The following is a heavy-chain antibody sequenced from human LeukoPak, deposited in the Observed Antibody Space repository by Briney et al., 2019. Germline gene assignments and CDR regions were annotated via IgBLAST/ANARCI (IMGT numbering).Heavy chain of an antibody. V-gene: IGHV3-48*03. J-gene: IGHJ4*02. CDR2: ISSSGSTI. CDR1: GFTFSSYE. CDR3: AVATIKDYFDY. Sequence: GGSLRLSCAASGFTFSSYEMNWVRQAPGKGLEWVSYISSSGSTIYYADSVKGRFTISRDNAKNSLYLQMNSLRAEDTAVYYCAVATIKDYFDYWGQGTLVPVS. D-gene: IGHD5-24*01.